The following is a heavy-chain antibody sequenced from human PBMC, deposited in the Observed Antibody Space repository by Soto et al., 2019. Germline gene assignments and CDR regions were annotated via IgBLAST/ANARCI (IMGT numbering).Heavy chain of an antibody. J-gene: IGHJ4*02. D-gene: IGHD6-13*01. Sequence: EVQLVDSGGNLVQPGGSLRLSCAASAFTSSSKWMHWVRQAPGKGLVWVSRINMDVSITNYADSVKGRFTISRDNAKSTLYLQTNSLRGEDTAVYYCLRGAEVGRGQGTLVTVSS. CDR2: INMDVSIT. CDR1: AFTSSSKW. V-gene: IGHV3-74*01. CDR3: LRGAEVG.